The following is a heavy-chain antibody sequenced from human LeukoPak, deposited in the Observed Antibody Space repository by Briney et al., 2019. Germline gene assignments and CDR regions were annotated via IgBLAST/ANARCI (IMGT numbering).Heavy chain of an antibody. CDR3: AKDRAQQLVLDF. D-gene: IGHD6-13*01. CDR1: GFTFNSYD. J-gene: IGHJ4*02. Sequence: PGRSLRLSCAASGFTFNSYDMHWIRQAPGKGLEWVALIWYDGSSKSYPDSVKGRFSISRDNSKNTLYLQMNSLRAEDTAVYYCAKDRAQQLVLDFWGQGTLVTVSS. CDR2: IWYDGSSK. V-gene: IGHV3-33*06.